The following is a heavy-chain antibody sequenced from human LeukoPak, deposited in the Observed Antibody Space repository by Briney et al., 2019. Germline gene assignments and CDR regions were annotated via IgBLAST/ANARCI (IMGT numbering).Heavy chain of an antibody. J-gene: IGHJ6*03. V-gene: IGHV3-11*04. CDR1: GFTFSDYY. CDR3: ARDPGITMIVVVIPYYMDV. D-gene: IGHD3-22*01. CDR2: ISSSGSTI. Sequence: GGSLRLSCAASGFTFSDYYMSWIRQAPGKGLEWVSYISSSGSTIYYADSVKGRFTISRDNAKNSLYLQMNSLRAEDTAVYYCARDPGITMIVVVIPYYMDVWGKGTTVTVSS.